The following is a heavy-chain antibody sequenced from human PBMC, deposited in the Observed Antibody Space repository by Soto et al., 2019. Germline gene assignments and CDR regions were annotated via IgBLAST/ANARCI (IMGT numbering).Heavy chain of an antibody. Sequence: QVQLVQSGAEVKKPGASVKVSCKASGYTFTSYGISWARQAPGQGLEWMGWISAYNGNTNYAQKLQGRVTMTTDTPTRTAYIELRSLSSDDAAAYDCPRDGHCSGGSCYFWYHYYGMYVWGQGTPVTVSS. J-gene: IGHJ6*02. V-gene: IGHV1-18*01. CDR3: PRDGHCSGGSCYFWYHYYGMYV. CDR1: GYTFTSYG. CDR2: ISAYNGNT. D-gene: IGHD2-15*01.